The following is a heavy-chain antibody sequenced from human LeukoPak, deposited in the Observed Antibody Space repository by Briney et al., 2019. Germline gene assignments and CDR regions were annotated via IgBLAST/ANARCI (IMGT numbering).Heavy chain of an antibody. CDR3: ATNRRGLLTWYYYYMDV. Sequence: SVKVSCKASGGTFSSYAISWVRQAPGQGLEWMGGIIPIFGSANYAQKFQGRVTITADESTSTAYMELSSLRSEDTAVYYCATNRRGLLTWYYYYMDVWGKGTTVTISS. CDR1: GGTFSSYA. J-gene: IGHJ6*03. D-gene: IGHD5-24*01. CDR2: IIPIFGSA. V-gene: IGHV1-69*01.